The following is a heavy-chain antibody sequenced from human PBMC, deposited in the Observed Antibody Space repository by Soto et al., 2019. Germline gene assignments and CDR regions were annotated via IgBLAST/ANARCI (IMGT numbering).Heavy chain of an antibody. CDR2: IYYSGST. J-gene: IGHJ6*02. CDR1: GGSISSYY. D-gene: IGHD6-13*01. V-gene: IGHV4-59*01. Sequence: SETLSLTCTVSGGSISSYYWSWIRQPPGKGLEWIGYIYYSGSTNYNPSLKSRVTISVDTSKNQFSLKLSSVTAADTAVYYCARDTYVAAAGIPYYYYYGMDVWGQGTTVTVSS. CDR3: ARDTYVAAAGIPYYYYYGMDV.